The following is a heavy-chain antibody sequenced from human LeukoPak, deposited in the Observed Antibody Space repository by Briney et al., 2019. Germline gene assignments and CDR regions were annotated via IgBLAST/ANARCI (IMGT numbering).Heavy chain of an antibody. V-gene: IGHV4-61*02. CDR2: IYTSGST. CDR1: GGSISSGSYY. Sequence: SETQSLTCTVSGGSISSGSYYWSWIRQPAGKGLEWIGRIYTSGSTNYNPSLKSRVTISVDTSKNQFSLKLSSVTAADTAVYYCAGASIVGATTGWFDPWGQGTLATVSS. CDR3: AGASIVGATTGWFDP. D-gene: IGHD1-26*01. J-gene: IGHJ5*02.